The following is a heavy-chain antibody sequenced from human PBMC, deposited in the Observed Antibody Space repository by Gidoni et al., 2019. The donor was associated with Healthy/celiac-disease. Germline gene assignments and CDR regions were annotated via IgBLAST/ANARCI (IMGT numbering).Heavy chain of an antibody. V-gene: IGHV3-30-3*01. CDR2: ISYDGSNK. D-gene: IGHD6-13*01. CDR1: GFTFSSYA. CDR3: ARDGYDAFDI. Sequence: QVQLVESGGGVVQPGRSLRLSCAASGFTFSSYAMHWVRQAPGKGLGWVAVISYDGSNKYYADSVKGRFTISRDNSKNTRYLQMNSLRAEDTAVYYCARDGYDAFDIWGQGTMVTVSS. J-gene: IGHJ3*02.